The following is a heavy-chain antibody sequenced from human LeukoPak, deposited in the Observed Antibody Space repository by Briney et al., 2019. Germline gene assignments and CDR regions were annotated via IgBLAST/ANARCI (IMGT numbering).Heavy chain of an antibody. Sequence: GGSLRLSCAASGFTFSTFAMIWVRQPPGKGLEWVSSIFQGGGEIHYADSVRGRFTISRENAKNSLYLQMNSLRAGDTAVYYCARVRKYSGYYSWYFDLWGRGTLVTVSS. D-gene: IGHD5-12*01. CDR3: ARVRKYSGYYSWYFDL. V-gene: IGHV3-23*01. J-gene: IGHJ2*01. CDR1: GFTFSTFA. CDR2: IFQGGGEI.